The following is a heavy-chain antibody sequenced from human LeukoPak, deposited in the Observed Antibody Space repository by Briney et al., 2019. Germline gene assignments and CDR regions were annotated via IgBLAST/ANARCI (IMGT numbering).Heavy chain of an antibody. CDR1: GYTFTSYG. J-gene: IGHJ4*02. V-gene: IGHV1-18*01. CDR3: ATLMTTVTTSSRIDY. Sequence: PEASVKVSCKASGYTFTSYGISWVRQAPGQGLEWMGWISAYNGNRKYEQKLQGRVTMTTDTSTSTAYMELRSLRADDTAVYYCATLMTTVTTSSRIDYWGQGTLVTVSS. D-gene: IGHD4-11*01. CDR2: ISAYNGNR.